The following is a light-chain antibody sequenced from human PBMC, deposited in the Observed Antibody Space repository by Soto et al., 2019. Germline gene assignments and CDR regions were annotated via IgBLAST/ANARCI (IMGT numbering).Light chain of an antibody. CDR1: TSDIGTNA. CDR2: TNN. V-gene: IGLV1-44*01. J-gene: IGLJ1*01. CDR3: ATWHDSFYV. Sequence: QSVLIQPPSASGSPGQRVIVSCSGSTSDIGTNAVNWFQHLPGTAPKLLIYTNNQRPSGVPDRFSGSKSGTSASLAISGLQSEDEADYYCATWHDSFYVFGTGTKLTVL.